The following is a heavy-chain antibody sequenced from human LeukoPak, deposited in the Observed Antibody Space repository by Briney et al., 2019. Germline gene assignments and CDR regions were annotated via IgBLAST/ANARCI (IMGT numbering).Heavy chain of an antibody. Sequence: PGGSLRLSCAASDFTFSDYGMHWVRQAPGKGLEWVAFIRFDGGNEIYGDSVKGRFTISRDDSKDTLYLQMNSLSAEDTAVYFCAKAGYSTSWYYLDFWGQGTPVTVSS. D-gene: IGHD6-13*01. CDR2: IRFDGGNE. J-gene: IGHJ4*02. CDR3: AKAGYSTSWYYLDF. CDR1: DFTFSDYG. V-gene: IGHV3-30*02.